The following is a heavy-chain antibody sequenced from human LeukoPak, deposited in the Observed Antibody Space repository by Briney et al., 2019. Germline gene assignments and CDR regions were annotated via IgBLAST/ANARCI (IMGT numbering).Heavy chain of an antibody. CDR2: FDGNGPNT. CDR1: RFTFSSFA. D-gene: IGHD2-8*02. J-gene: IGHJ4*02. V-gene: IGHV3-23*01. Sequence: RTGGSLRLSCAASRFTFSSFAMTWVRQAPGKGLEWVSGFDGNGPNTYYADSVKGRWTISRDNSRNTLYLEMNSLRPEDTAIYYCAKPRTTGLGWAQFDYWGQGSLVTVSS. CDR3: AKPRTTGLGWAQFDY.